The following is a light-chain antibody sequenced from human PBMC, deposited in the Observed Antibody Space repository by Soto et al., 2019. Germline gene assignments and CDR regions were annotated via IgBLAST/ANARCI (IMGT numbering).Light chain of an antibody. CDR2: AAS. J-gene: IGKJ3*01. CDR3: QKYSSVPV. CDR1: QDIRNF. Sequence: DIQMTQSPTSLSASVGDRVTITCRASQDIRNFVAWYQQKPGKAPKLLIYAASTLQSGVPSRFSGSGSGTDVTLTINSLQPEDVATYSCQKYSSVPVFGPGTKVDIK. V-gene: IGKV1-27*01.